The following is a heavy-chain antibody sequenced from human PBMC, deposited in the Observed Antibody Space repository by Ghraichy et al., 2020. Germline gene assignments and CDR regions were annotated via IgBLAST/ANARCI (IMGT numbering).Heavy chain of an antibody. CDR3: ARGAILGMDV. CDR1: GGSISSYY. V-gene: IGHV4-59*08. D-gene: IGHD3-3*01. Sequence: SQTLSLTCAVSGGSISSYYWSWIRQPPGKGLEWIGYIYYSGSTNYNPSLKSRVTISVDTSKNQFSLKLSSVTAADTAVYYCARGAILGMDVWGKGTTVTVSS. J-gene: IGHJ6*03. CDR2: IYYSGST.